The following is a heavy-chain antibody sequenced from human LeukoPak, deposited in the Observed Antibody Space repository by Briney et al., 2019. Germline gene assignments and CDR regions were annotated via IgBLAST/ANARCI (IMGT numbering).Heavy chain of an antibody. Sequence: SETLSLTCAVYGGSFSGCYWSWIRQPPGKGLEWIGEINHSGSTNYNPSLKSRVTISVDTSKNQFSLKLSSVTAADTAVYYCARGDRGYDILTGYYRRPGSYGMDVWGKGTTVTVSS. CDR3: ARGDRGYDILTGYYRRPGSYGMDV. J-gene: IGHJ6*04. CDR1: GGSFSGCY. D-gene: IGHD3-9*01. V-gene: IGHV4-34*01. CDR2: INHSGST.